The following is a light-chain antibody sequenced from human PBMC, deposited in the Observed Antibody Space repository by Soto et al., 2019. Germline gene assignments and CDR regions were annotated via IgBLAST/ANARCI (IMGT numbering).Light chain of an antibody. CDR1: QGISSY. CDR2: AAS. J-gene: IGKJ1*01. Sequence: IQLTQSPSSLSASVGDRVTITCRASQGISSYLAWYQQKPGKAPKLLIYAASTLQSGFPSRFSGSGSGTDFTLTIRSLQPEDFATYYCQQLNSYPWTFGQGTKVEIK. V-gene: IGKV1-9*01. CDR3: QQLNSYPWT.